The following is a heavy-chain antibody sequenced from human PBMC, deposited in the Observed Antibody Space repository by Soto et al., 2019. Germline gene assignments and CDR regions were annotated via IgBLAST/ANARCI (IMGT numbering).Heavy chain of an antibody. CDR2: IKQDGSEK. Sequence: EVQLLESGGGLVQPGGSLRLSCAASGFTFSSYAMSWVRQAPGKGLEWVANIKQDGSEKYYVDSVKGRFTISRDNAKNSLYLQMNSLRAEDTAVYYCARAGPHSSSWNFYYYYGMDVWGQGTTVTVSS. CDR3: ARAGPHSSSWNFYYYYGMDV. J-gene: IGHJ6*02. CDR1: GFTFSSYA. V-gene: IGHV3-7*03. D-gene: IGHD6-13*01.